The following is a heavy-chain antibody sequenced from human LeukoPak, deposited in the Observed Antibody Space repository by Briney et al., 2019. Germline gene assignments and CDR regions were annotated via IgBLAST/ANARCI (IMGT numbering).Heavy chain of an antibody. D-gene: IGHD4-17*01. CDR2: IYYSGST. CDR1: GGSISSYY. V-gene: IGHV4-59*01. Sequence: PSETLSLTCTVSGGSISSYYWSWIRQPPGKGLEWIGYIYYSGSTNYNPSLKSRVTISVDTSKNQFSLKLSSVTAADTAVYYCARYIDYGDYGEDWGQGTLVTVSS. J-gene: IGHJ4*02. CDR3: ARYIDYGDYGED.